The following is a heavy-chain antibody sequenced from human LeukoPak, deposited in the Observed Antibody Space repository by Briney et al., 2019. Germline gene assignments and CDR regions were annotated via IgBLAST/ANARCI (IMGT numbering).Heavy chain of an antibody. D-gene: IGHD2-21*02. J-gene: IGHJ4*02. CDR3: ARWGHMTTVTSVVTAINGLDY. CDR2: IYPNSGGT. V-gene: IGHV1-2*02. CDR1: GYTFSDYY. Sequence: ASVKVSCKTSGYTFSDYYIHWVRQAPGQGLEWMGWIYPNSGGTTYSQKFQGRVTMTRDTSISTAYMELSRLRSDDTAVYYCARWGHMTTVTSVVTAINGLDYWGQGTLVTVSS.